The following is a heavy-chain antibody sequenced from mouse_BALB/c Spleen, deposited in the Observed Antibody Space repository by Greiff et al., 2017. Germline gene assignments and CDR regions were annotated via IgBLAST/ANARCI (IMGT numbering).Heavy chain of an antibody. Sequence: VQLQQPGAELVKPGASVKLSCKASGYTFTSYWMHWVKQRPGQGLEWIGEINPSNGRTNYNEKFKSKATLTVDKSSSTAYMQLSSLTSEDSAVYYCARFSYEGYFDVWGAGTTVTVSS. V-gene: IGHV1S81*02. CDR2: INPSNGRT. D-gene: IGHD2-3*01. CDR1: GYTFTSYW. CDR3: ARFSYEGYFDV. J-gene: IGHJ1*01.